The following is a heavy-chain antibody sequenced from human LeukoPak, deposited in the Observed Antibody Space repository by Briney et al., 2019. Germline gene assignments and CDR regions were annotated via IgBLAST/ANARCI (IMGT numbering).Heavy chain of an antibody. CDR1: GFTFSSYA. Sequence: GGSLRLSCAASGFTFSSYAMSWVRQAPGKGLEWVSAISGSGGSTYYADSVKGRFTISRDNSKNTPYLQMNSLRAEDTAVYYCAKYLPDSSGYYLDYWGQGTLVTVSS. CDR2: ISGSGGST. CDR3: AKYLPDSSGYYLDY. J-gene: IGHJ4*02. V-gene: IGHV3-23*01. D-gene: IGHD3-22*01.